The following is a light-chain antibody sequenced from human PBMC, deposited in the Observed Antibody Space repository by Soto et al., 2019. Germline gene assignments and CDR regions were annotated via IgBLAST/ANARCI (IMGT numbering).Light chain of an antibody. V-gene: IGLV2-14*01. CDR2: VVS. J-gene: IGLJ1*01. CDR1: SSDVGAYDY. Sequence: QSALTQPASVSGSPGQSITISCTGTSSDVGAYDYVPWYQQHPDKAPKLIIYVVSNRPSGVSNRFSGSKSGNTASLTISGLQAEDEADYYCSLYTSSDTPYVFGTGTKLTVL. CDR3: SLYTSSDTPYV.